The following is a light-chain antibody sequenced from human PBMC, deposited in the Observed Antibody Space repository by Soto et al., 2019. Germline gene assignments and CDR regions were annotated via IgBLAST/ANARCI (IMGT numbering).Light chain of an antibody. Sequence: ELVFTQSPAPPSLSPGQRATLSCRASQFLSSYLPWYQQIPGXPPRLLIYDTSNRVTGIPGRFSGSRSGTDFTLTISSLEHEDVAVYFCHQRNKFGQGTRLEIK. CDR3: HQRNK. J-gene: IGKJ5*01. CDR2: DTS. V-gene: IGKV3-11*01. CDR1: QFLSSY.